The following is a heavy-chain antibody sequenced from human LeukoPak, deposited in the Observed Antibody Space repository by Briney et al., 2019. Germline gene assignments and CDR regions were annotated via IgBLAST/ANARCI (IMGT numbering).Heavy chain of an antibody. D-gene: IGHD4-11*01. CDR3: ARPYYSGSSFDY. Sequence: ASVKVSCKASGYTFTGYYMHWVRQAPGQGLEWMGWISAYNGNTNYAQKLQGRVTMTTDTSTSTAYMELRSLRSDDTAVYYCARPYYSGSSFDYWGQGTLVTVSS. CDR1: GYTFTGYY. J-gene: IGHJ4*02. V-gene: IGHV1-18*04. CDR2: ISAYNGNT.